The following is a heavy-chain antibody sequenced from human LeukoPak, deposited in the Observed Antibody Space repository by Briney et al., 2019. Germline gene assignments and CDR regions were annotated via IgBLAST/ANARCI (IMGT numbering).Heavy chain of an antibody. CDR3: ARDKTSGPYYYYYMDV. CDR1: GFTFSSYG. V-gene: IGHV3-30*03. CDR2: ISYDGSDK. D-gene: IGHD2-21*01. J-gene: IGHJ6*03. Sequence: GGSLRLSCVASGFTFSSYGIHWVRQAPGKGLEWVAVISYDGSDKHYADSVKGRFTISRDKSKNTLYLQMNSLRAEDTAVYYCARDKTSGPYYYYYMDVWGKGTTVTVSS.